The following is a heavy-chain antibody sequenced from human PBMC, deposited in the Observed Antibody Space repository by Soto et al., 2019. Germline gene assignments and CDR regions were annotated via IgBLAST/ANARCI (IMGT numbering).Heavy chain of an antibody. CDR2: IKSNSGDT. D-gene: IGHD1-20*01. CDR3: ARVGLHNWNDFDY. CDR1: GYTFTAYY. Sequence: QVHLVQSGAEVKKPGASVRVSCKASGYTFTAYYMHWVRQAPGQGLEWMGQIKSNSGDTKYAQNFQGRVTMTRDTSISTAYMEVHRLTSADTAVYYCARVGLHNWNDFDYWGQGTLVTVSS. J-gene: IGHJ4*02. V-gene: IGHV1-2*06.